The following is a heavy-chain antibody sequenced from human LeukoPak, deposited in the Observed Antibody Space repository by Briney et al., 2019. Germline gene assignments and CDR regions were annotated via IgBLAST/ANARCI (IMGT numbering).Heavy chain of an antibody. CDR3: ARLRGYSYGYGDY. CDR1: GFTFSSYS. J-gene: IGHJ4*02. CDR2: ISSSGNTI. D-gene: IGHD5-18*01. V-gene: IGHV3-48*04. Sequence: GGSLRLSCAASGFTFSSYSMNWVRQAPGKGLEWVSYISSSGNTIDYADSVKGRFTISRDNAKNSLYLQMVSLRAEDTAVYYYARLRGYSYGYGDYWGQGTLVTVSS.